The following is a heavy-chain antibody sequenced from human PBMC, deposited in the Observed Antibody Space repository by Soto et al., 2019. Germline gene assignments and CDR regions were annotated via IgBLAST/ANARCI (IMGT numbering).Heavy chain of an antibody. Sequence: SETLSLTCTVSGGSVSSVGYYWSWIRQHPGKGLEWIGYITYSGNTYYNPSLESRVTMSADTSNNQFSLKLSSVTAADTAVYFCVRGGSCTNGVCSVFDYWGQGTIVTVSS. CDR2: ITYSGNT. CDR3: VRGGSCTNGVCSVFDY. J-gene: IGHJ4*02. CDR1: GGSVSSVGYY. V-gene: IGHV4-31*03. D-gene: IGHD2-8*01.